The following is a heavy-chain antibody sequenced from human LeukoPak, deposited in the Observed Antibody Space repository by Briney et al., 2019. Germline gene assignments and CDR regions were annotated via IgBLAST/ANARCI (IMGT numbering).Heavy chain of an antibody. CDR1: GGSISSSSYY. J-gene: IGHJ5*02. CDR3: ASVVVAATTWFDP. CDR2: IYYSGST. Sequence: SETLSLTCTVSGGSISSSSYYWGWIRQPPGKGLEWIGSIYYSGSTYYNPSLKSRVTISVDTSKNQFSLKLSSVTAVDTAVYYCASVVVAATTWFDPWGQGTLVTVSS. V-gene: IGHV4-39*07. D-gene: IGHD2-15*01.